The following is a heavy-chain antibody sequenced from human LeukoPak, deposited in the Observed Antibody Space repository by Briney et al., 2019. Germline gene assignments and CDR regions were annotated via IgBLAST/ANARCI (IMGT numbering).Heavy chain of an antibody. Sequence: SETLSLTCTVSGGSISGSSWSWIRQPPGKGLEWIGHIHYSGSTNYNHSLESRVTISGDTSKNQFSLKVTSVTAADTAVYYCARHVTSGFVKYFDDWGQGTLVTVSS. J-gene: IGHJ4*02. D-gene: IGHD6-25*01. CDR1: GGSISGSS. CDR3: ARHVTSGFVKYFDD. CDR2: IHYSGST. V-gene: IGHV4-59*08.